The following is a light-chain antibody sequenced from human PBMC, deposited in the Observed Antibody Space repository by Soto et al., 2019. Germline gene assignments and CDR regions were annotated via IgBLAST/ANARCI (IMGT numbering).Light chain of an antibody. CDR2: EAS. J-gene: IGKJ1*01. CDR1: QSIGSY. V-gene: IGKV1-5*01. Sequence: DIQMTQSPSSLSASVGDRVTITCRASQSIGSYFNWYQQKPGKAPKLMIYEASTLQSGVPSRFSGSGSGTEFTLTISSLQPDDFATYYCQHYNSYSEAFGQGTKVDIK. CDR3: QHYNSYSEA.